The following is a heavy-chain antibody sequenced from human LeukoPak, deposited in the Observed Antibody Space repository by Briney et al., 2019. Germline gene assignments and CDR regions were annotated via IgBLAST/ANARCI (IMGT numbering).Heavy chain of an antibody. D-gene: IGHD2-8*01. CDR2: IYDSGST. CDR3: VRDLGTSGSDAYDI. V-gene: IGHV4-59*01. CDR1: GGSISIYD. Sequence: SETLSLTCTVSGGSISIYDWSWIRQPPGKGLEWIGYIYDSGSTNYNPSLKSRVTISVDTSKNQFYLNLRSVTAADTAMYYCVRDLGTSGSDAYDIWGQGTMVTVSS. J-gene: IGHJ3*02.